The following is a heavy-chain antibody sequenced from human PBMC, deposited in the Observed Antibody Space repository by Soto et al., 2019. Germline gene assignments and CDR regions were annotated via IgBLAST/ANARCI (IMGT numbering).Heavy chain of an antibody. CDR3: ARDRSWVDP. J-gene: IGHJ5*02. V-gene: IGHV3-33*01. Sequence: QVQLVESGGGVVPPGRSLRLSCAASGFTFSSYGMHWVRQAPGKGLEWVAVLWYVGSNKYYADYVKGRFTISRDNSKNTLYLQMNSLRAEDTAVYYCARDRSWVDPWGQGTLVTVSS. CDR2: LWYVGSNK. CDR1: GFTFSSYG.